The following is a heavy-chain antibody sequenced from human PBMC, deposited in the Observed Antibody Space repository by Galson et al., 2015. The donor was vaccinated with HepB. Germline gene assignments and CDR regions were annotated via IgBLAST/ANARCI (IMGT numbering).Heavy chain of an antibody. CDR3: ARHVGGDAGSGWFDP. Sequence: SLRLSCAASGFTFSSYVIYWVRQAPGKGLEWVAVIWHNGSNKYYADSVRGRFTISRDNSKNTLYLQMNSLTVEDTAVYYCARHVGGDAGSGWFDPWGQGTLVTVSS. J-gene: IGHJ5*02. CDR1: GFTFSSYV. CDR2: IWHNGSNK. V-gene: IGHV3-33*08. D-gene: IGHD2-21*02.